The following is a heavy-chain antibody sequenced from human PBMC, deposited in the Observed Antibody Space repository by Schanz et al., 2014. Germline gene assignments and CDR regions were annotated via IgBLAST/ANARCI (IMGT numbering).Heavy chain of an antibody. D-gene: IGHD1-1*01. J-gene: IGHJ4*02. CDR1: GVTFSSYT. V-gene: IGHV3-23*01. CDR2: ISGSGGST. Sequence: EVQLLESGGGFVQPGGSLRLSCVASGVTFSSYTMNWVRQAPGKGLEWVSAISGSGGSTVYADSVKGRFTISRDNSNNTVFLQMNSLRAEDTAVYYCMAMGRNTSHYFDHWGQGTLVTVSS. CDR3: MAMGRNTSHYFDH.